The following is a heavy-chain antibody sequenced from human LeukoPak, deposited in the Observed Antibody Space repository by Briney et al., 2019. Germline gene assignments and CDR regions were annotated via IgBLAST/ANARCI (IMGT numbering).Heavy chain of an antibody. CDR2: ISWNSGSI. D-gene: IGHD2-8*01. Sequence: PGGSLRLSCAASGFTFDDYAMHWVRQAPGKGLEWVSGISWNSGSIGYADSVKGRFTISRDNAKNSLYLQMNSLRTEDTALYYCVKDMNYAILGMDVWGQGTTVTVSS. CDR3: VKDMNYAILGMDV. V-gene: IGHV3-9*01. J-gene: IGHJ6*02. CDR1: GFTFDDYA.